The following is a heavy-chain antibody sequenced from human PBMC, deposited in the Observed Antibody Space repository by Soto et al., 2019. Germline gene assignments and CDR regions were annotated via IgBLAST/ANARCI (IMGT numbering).Heavy chain of an antibody. CDR2: MNPNSGNT. CDR3: ARGEYYGSGTAPPIDY. V-gene: IGHV1-8*01. Sequence: QVQLVQSGAEVKKPGASVKVSCKASGYTFTSYDINWVRQATGQGLEWMGWMNPNSGNTGYAQKFQGRVTMTRNTSISTAYMELSRLRSEDTAVYYCARGEYYGSGTAPPIDYWGQGTLVTVSS. CDR1: GYTFTSYD. D-gene: IGHD3-10*01. J-gene: IGHJ4*02.